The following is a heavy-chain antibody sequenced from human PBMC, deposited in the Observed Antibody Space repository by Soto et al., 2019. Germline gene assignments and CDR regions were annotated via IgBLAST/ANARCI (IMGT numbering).Heavy chain of an antibody. J-gene: IGHJ5*02. CDR1: GGSFSGYY. V-gene: IGHV4-34*01. CDR3: ARVGRVVVAANWFDP. CDR2: INHSGST. Sequence: QVQLQQWGAGLLKPSETLSLTCAVYGGSFSGYYWSWIRQPPGKGLEWIGEINHSGSTNYNPSLKSRVTISVDTSKNQFSLKLSSVTAADTAVYYCARVGRVVVAANWFDPWGQGTLVTVSS. D-gene: IGHD2-15*01.